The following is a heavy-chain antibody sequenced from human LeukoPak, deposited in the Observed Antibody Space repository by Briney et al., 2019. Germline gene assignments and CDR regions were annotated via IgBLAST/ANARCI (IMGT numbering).Heavy chain of an antibody. CDR3: ATYGDYDILTGYYNDFDY. Sequence: GGSLRLSCAASGFTFSSYSMNWVRQAPGKGLEWVSSISSSSSYIYYADSVKGRFTISRDNAKNSLYLQMNSLRAEDTAVYYCATYGDYDILTGYYNDFDYWGQGTLVTVSS. CDR1: GFTFSSYS. D-gene: IGHD3-9*01. CDR2: ISSSSSYI. J-gene: IGHJ4*02. V-gene: IGHV3-21*01.